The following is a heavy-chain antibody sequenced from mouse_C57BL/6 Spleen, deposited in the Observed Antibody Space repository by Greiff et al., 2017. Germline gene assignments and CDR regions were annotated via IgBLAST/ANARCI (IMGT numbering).Heavy chain of an antibody. J-gene: IGHJ4*01. CDR2: IYPGDGDT. CDR1: GYAFSSSW. CDR3: ARYYYGSPYAMDY. V-gene: IGHV1-82*01. D-gene: IGHD1-1*01. Sequence: VQRVESGPELVKPGASVKISCKASGYAFSSSWMNWVKQRPGKGLEWIGRIYPGDGDTNYNGKFKGKATLTADKSSSTAYMQLSSLTSEDSAVYFCARYYYGSPYAMDYWGQGTSVTVSS.